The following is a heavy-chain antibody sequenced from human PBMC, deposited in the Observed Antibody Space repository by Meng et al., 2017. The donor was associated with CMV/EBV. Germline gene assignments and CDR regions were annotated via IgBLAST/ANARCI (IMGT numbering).Heavy chain of an antibody. CDR3: ARGPYSSSWYGYWFDP. CDR2: MNPNSGNT. J-gene: IGHJ5*02. V-gene: IGHV1-8*01. CDR1: GYTFTSYD. D-gene: IGHD6-13*01. Sequence: SGYTFTSYDSNWVRQATGQGLEWMGWMNPNSGNTGYAQKFQGRATMTRNTSISTAYMELSSLRSEDTAVYYCARGPYSSSWYGYWFDPWGQGTLVTVSS.